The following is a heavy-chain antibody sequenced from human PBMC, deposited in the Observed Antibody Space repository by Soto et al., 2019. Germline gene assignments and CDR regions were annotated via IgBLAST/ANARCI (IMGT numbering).Heavy chain of an antibody. D-gene: IGHD3-3*01. V-gene: IGHV3-53*04. CDR3: ARGFPIEWLSHDALDI. CDR1: GFTVSSNY. Sequence: GGSLSLSCAASGFTVSSNYMSWVRQAPGKGLEWVSVIYSGGSTYYADSVKGRFTISRHNSKNTLYLQMNSLRAEDTAVYYCARGFPIEWLSHDALDIWGQGTMVTVSS. J-gene: IGHJ3*02. CDR2: IYSGGST.